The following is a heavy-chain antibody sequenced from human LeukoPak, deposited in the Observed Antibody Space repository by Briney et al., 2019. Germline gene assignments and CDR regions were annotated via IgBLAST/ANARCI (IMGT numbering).Heavy chain of an antibody. D-gene: IGHD3-22*01. J-gene: IGHJ5*02. CDR2: IYYTGST. CDR3: ARLDRSGYEMGGTWFDP. Sequence: SETLSLTCTVSGASIRSSYWSWLRQPPGKGLEWIGYIYYTGSTNSNPSLKSRVTVSVDTSKNQFSLKLNSMTAADTAIYYCARLDRSGYEMGGTWFDPWGQGTLVTVAS. V-gene: IGHV4-59*08. CDR1: GASIRSSY.